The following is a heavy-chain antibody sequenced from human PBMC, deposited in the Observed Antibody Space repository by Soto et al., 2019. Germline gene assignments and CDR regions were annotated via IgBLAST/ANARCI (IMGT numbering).Heavy chain of an antibody. V-gene: IGHV1-69*09. CDR3: ATMKRARLDS. J-gene: IGHJ4*02. CDR2: INPILDST. D-gene: IGHD6-25*01. CDR1: GIMSSGYG. Sequence: QEQVVQSGPAMKEPGSSVKVSCRASGIMSSGYGFSWMRQAPGQGLEWVGMINPILDSTHYAQNLQGRVSLSVDKSTDTAYLEVTRLRLEDTAIYFCATMKRARLDSWGRGTVVTVSS.